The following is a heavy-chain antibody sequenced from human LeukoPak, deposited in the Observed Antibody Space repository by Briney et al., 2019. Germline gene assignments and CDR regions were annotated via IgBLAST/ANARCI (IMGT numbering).Heavy chain of an antibody. CDR2: IYYSGST. CDR3: ARSSNYYDSSGSGY. Sequence: SETLSLTCTVSGGSISSYYWSWIRQPPGKGLEWIGYIYYSGSTNYNPSLKSRVTISVDTSKNQFSLKLSSVTAAGTAVYYCARSSNYYDSSGSGYWGQGTLVTVSS. V-gene: IGHV4-59*01. J-gene: IGHJ4*02. CDR1: GGSISSYY. D-gene: IGHD3-22*01.